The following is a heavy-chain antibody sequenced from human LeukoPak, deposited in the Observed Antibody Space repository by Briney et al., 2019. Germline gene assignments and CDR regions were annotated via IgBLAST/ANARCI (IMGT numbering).Heavy chain of an antibody. CDR1: GFTFSSYG. Sequence: PGGSLRLSCAASGFTFSSYGMHWVRQAPGKGLEWVAVISCDGSNKYYADSVKGRFTISRDNSKNTMYLQMNSLKGEDTAVYYCARRSNPPGRIDHWGQGTLVTVSS. CDR3: ARRSNPPGRIDH. J-gene: IGHJ4*02. CDR2: ISCDGSNK. V-gene: IGHV3-30*03. D-gene: IGHD1-14*01.